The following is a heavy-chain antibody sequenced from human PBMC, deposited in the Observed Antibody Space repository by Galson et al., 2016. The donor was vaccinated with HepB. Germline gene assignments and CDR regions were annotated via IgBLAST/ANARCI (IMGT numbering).Heavy chain of an antibody. CDR1: GFTFSSYG. V-gene: IGHV3-33*07. J-gene: IGHJ2*01. Sequence: SLRLSCAVSGFTFSSYGMYWVRQAPGKGLEWVAVIWYDGSDQYYADSVKGRFTISRDNSRNTLYLQMNSLRAEDTAMYYCALQAGSYPQGETGRRYFDLWGRGTLVTVSS. CDR3: ALQAGSYPQGETGRRYFDL. D-gene: IGHD3-16*01. CDR2: IWYDGSDQ.